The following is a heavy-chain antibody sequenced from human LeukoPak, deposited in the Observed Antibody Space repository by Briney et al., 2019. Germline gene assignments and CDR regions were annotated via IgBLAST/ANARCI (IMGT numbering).Heavy chain of an antibody. CDR1: GFTFNTYS. CDR2: ISRSDSSI. J-gene: IGHJ4*02. CDR3: ARNDYGDYGIDY. Sequence: GGSLRLSCASSGFTFNTYSMSWVRQPPGKGLEWVLYISRSDSSIYYSDSVKVRFTTSRDNAKNSLYLQMNSLRAEDTAIYFCARNDYGDYGIDYWGQGTLVTDSS. V-gene: IGHV3-21*05. D-gene: IGHD4-17*01.